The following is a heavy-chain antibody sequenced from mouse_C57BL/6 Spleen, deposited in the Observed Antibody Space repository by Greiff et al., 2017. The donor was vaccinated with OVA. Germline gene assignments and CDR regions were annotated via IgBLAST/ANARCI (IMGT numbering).Heavy chain of an antibody. CDR1: GYSITSGYY. Sequence: EVQRVESGPGLVKPSQSLSLTCSVTGYSITSGYYWNWIRQFPGNKLEWMGYISYDGSNNYNPSLKNRISITRDTSKNQFFLKLNSVTTEDTATYYCARGDYDGYYDWYFDVWGTGTTVTVSS. D-gene: IGHD2-3*01. V-gene: IGHV3-6*01. CDR3: ARGDYDGYYDWYFDV. J-gene: IGHJ1*03. CDR2: ISYDGSN.